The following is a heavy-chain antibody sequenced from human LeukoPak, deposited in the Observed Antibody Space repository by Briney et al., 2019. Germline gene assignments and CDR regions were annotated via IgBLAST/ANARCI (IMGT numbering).Heavy chain of an antibody. CDR1: GFTFDDYG. Sequence: PGGSLRLSCAASGFTFDDYGMSWVRQAPGKGLEWVSYISSSGSTTYNADSVKGRFTISRDNSKNSLYLQMNSLRAEDTAVYYCARDGAYSSSWYYFDYWGQGTLVTVSS. J-gene: IGHJ4*02. V-gene: IGHV3-11*01. CDR3: ARDGAYSSSWYYFDY. D-gene: IGHD6-13*01. CDR2: ISSSGSTT.